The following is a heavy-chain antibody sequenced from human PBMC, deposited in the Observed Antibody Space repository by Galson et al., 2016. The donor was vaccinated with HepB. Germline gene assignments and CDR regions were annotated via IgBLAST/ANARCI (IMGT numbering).Heavy chain of an antibody. CDR1: GYTYKTYG. CDR2: LAASNGNT. J-gene: IGHJ4*02. Sequence: SVKVSCKASGYTYKTYGITWVRQAPGQGHEWMGWLAASNGNTIYGQNFQGRVTMTTDTSTSTAYMELRSLRSDDTAVYYCARTPYCGGDCSDFWGQGTLVTVSS. V-gene: IGHV1-18*01. CDR3: ARTPYCGGDCSDF. D-gene: IGHD2-21*02.